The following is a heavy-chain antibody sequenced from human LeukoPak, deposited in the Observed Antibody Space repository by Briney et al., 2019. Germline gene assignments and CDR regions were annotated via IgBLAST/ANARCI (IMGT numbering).Heavy chain of an antibody. CDR3: ARVGGYYYDSSGYSPDAFDI. CDR2: ISAYNGNT. J-gene: IGHJ3*02. V-gene: IGHV1-18*01. Sequence: GASVKVSCKASGYTFTSYGISWVRQAPGQGLEWMGWISAYNGNTNYAQKLQGRVTMTTDTSTSTAYMELRSLRSDDTAVYYCARVGGYYYDSSGYSPDAFDIRGQGTMVTVSS. CDR1: GYTFTSYG. D-gene: IGHD3-22*01.